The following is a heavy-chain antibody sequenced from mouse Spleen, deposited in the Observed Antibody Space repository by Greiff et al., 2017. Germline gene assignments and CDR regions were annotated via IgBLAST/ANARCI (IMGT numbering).Heavy chain of an antibody. CDR3: ARGAIYDGYFDY. CDR2: IYPGDGDT. CDR1: GYAFSSSW. Sequence: QVQLQQSGPELVKPGASVKISCKASGYAFSSSWMNWVKQRPGKGLEWIGRIYPGDGDTNYNGKFKGKATLTADKSSSTAYMQLSSLTSEDSAVYFCARGAIYDGYFDYWGQGTTLTVSS. J-gene: IGHJ2*01. D-gene: IGHD2-3*01. V-gene: IGHV1-82*01.